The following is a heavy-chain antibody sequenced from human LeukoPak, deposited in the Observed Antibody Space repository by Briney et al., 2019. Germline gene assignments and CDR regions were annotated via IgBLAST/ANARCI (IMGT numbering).Heavy chain of an antibody. V-gene: IGHV3-9*01. D-gene: IGHD4-17*01. J-gene: IGHJ6*02. CDR3: AKDSDYGDRYYYYGMNV. Sequence: PGGSLRLSCAASGFTFDDYAMHWVRQAPGKGLEWVSGISWNSGSIGYADSVKGRFTISRDNAKNSLYLQMNSLRAEDTALYYCAKDSDYGDRYYYYGMNVWGQGTTVTVSS. CDR2: ISWNSGSI. CDR1: GFTFDDYA.